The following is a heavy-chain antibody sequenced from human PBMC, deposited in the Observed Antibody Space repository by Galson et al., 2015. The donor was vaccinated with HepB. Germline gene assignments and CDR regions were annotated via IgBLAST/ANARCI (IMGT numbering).Heavy chain of an antibody. Sequence: SLRLSCAASGFTFSSYGMHWVRQAPGKGLEWVAFIRYDGSNKYYADSVKGRFTISRDNSKNTLYLQMNSLRAEDTAVYYCAKPLPLTGGQYYFDYWGQGTLVTVSS. D-gene: IGHD1-14*01. J-gene: IGHJ4*02. CDR1: GFTFSSYG. CDR3: AKPLPLTGGQYYFDY. V-gene: IGHV3-30*02. CDR2: IRYDGSNK.